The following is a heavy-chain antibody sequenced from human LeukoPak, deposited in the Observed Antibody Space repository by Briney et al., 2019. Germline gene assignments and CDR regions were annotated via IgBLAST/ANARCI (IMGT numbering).Heavy chain of an antibody. J-gene: IGHJ3*02. D-gene: IGHD3-22*01. Sequence: PSETLSLTCTVSGGSISSYYWSWIRQPPGKGLEWIGYIYYSGSTNYNPSLKSRVTISVDTSKNQFSLKLSSMTAADTAVYYCARDRRVYYDSSGSGDAFDIWGQGTMVTVSS. CDR3: ARDRRVYYDSSGSGDAFDI. CDR1: GGSISSYY. V-gene: IGHV4-59*01. CDR2: IYYSGST.